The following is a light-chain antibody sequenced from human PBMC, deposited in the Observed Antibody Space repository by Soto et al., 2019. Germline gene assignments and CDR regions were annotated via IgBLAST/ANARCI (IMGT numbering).Light chain of an antibody. CDR2: DAS. Sequence: EIVLTQSPATVSLSPGERSTLSCRASQSVSSDLAWYQQKPGQAPRLLIYDASNRATGIPARFSGSGSGTDFTLSISSPEPEDFAVYYCQQRINWPTFGQGTRLEIK. V-gene: IGKV3-11*01. CDR1: QSVSSD. CDR3: QQRINWPT. J-gene: IGKJ5*01.